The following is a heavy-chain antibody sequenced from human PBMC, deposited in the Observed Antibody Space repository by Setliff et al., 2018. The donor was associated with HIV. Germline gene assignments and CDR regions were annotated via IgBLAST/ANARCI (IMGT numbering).Heavy chain of an antibody. V-gene: IGHV4-30-4*08. CDR1: GDSISSDDHY. Sequence: SETLSLTCGVSGDSISSDDHYWSWIRQTPGKGLEWIGYIFNTGSTYYKSSLASRLTMSIDTSRNQFSLKLRSVTAADTAVFYCARMSVSAAVYFDSWGQGTLVTVSS. J-gene: IGHJ4*02. D-gene: IGHD6-25*01. CDR3: ARMSVSAAVYFDS. CDR2: IFNTGST.